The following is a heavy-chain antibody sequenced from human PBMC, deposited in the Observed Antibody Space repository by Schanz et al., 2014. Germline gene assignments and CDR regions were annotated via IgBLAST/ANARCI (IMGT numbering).Heavy chain of an antibody. CDR3: ARDLSSLIQGDV. CDR1: GFGFDDYA. Sequence: AQLVESGGGVVQPGGSLRLSCAASGFGFDDYAMNWVRQAPEKGLEWVSYISSSSGTIYYADSVKGRFTISRDNAKNLLYLQMNGLRAEDTAVYFCARDLSSLIQGDVWGKGTTVTVSS. V-gene: IGHV3-48*01. D-gene: IGHD2-2*01. CDR2: ISSSSGTI. J-gene: IGHJ6*04.